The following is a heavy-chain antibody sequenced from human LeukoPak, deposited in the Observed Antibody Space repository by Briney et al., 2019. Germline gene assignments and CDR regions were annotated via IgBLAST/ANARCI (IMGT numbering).Heavy chain of an antibody. Sequence: ASVKVSCKASGYTFTSYDINWVRQATGQGLEWMGWMNPNSGNTGYAQKFQGRVTITRNTSMSTAYMELRSLRSDDTAVYYCARDKQQWLVHWFDPWGQGTLVTVSS. CDR3: ARDKQQWLVHWFDP. CDR2: MNPNSGNT. V-gene: IGHV1-8*03. D-gene: IGHD6-19*01. CDR1: GYTFTSYD. J-gene: IGHJ5*02.